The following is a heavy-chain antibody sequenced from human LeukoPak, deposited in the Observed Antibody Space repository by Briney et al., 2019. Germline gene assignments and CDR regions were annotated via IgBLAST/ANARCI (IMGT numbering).Heavy chain of an antibody. Sequence: PGGSLRLSCAASGFTFSRYWMSWLRRAPGKGLEWVANIKEDGSEKHYVDSVKGRFTISRDNAKNSLSLQMDSLRAEDTAVYYCAKDGSGWSAYWGQGTLVTVSS. CDR2: IKEDGSEK. CDR1: GFTFSRYW. V-gene: IGHV3-7*01. J-gene: IGHJ4*02. CDR3: AKDGSGWSAY. D-gene: IGHD6-19*01.